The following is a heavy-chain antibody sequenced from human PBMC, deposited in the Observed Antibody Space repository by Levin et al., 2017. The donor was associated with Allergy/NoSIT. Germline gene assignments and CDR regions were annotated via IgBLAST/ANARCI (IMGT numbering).Heavy chain of an antibody. V-gene: IGHV3-30*18. CDR3: AKEVYGSGWYPLGNDAFEM. CDR1: GFTFSSYG. Sequence: SGGSLRLSCAVSGFTFSSYGMHWVRQAPGKGLEWVAVISSDGRKKFYADSVKGRFTISRDNSKNTLDLQMNSLRAEDTVVYYCAKEVYGSGWYPLGNDAFEMWGQGTKVSVSS. D-gene: IGHD6-19*01. J-gene: IGHJ3*02. CDR2: ISSDGRKK.